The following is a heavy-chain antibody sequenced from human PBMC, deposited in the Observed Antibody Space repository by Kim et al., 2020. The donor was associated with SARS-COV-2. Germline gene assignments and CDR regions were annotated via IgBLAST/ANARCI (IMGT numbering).Heavy chain of an antibody. CDR2: IKQDGSEK. CDR3: ASAYDRRGYYGDPG. CDR1: GFTFSSYW. J-gene: IGHJ3*01. D-gene: IGHD3-22*01. V-gene: IGHV3-7*01. Sequence: GGSLRLSCAASGFTFSSYWMNWVRQVPGKGLEWVATIKQDGSEKNYEASEKGRFTISRDNAEKSVYLQMNSLRADDTAVYYCASAYDRRGYYGDPGWGLG.